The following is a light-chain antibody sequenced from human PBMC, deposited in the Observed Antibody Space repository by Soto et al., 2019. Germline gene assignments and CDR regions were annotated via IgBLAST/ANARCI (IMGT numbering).Light chain of an antibody. CDR2: PAS. J-gene: IGKJ4*01. CDR3: LQLYRYPLT. CDR1: EGISGR. Sequence: IQVTQSPSSLSASVGDRVTITCRASEGISGRLAWYQRKPGKVPTLLISPASSFQSGVPSRFSGSASGTDFSLTITSLQPEDFATYYCLQLYRYPLTFGGGTTVDIK. V-gene: IGKV1-9*01.